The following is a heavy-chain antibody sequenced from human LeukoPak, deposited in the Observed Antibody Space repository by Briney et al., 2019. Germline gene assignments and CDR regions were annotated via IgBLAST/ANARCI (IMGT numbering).Heavy chain of an antibody. CDR3: TKVRPAYNFDY. D-gene: IGHD4-11*01. J-gene: IGHJ4*02. CDR1: GFTFSSYA. Sequence: GGSLRLSCAASGFTFSSYAMSWVRQAPGKGLEWVSAISGSGGSTYYADPVEGRFTISRDNSKNTLYLQMNSLRAEDTAVYYCTKVRPAYNFDYWGQGTLVTVSS. CDR2: ISGSGGST. V-gene: IGHV3-23*01.